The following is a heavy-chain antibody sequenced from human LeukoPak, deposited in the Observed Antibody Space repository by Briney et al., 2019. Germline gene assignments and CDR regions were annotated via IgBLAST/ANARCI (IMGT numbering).Heavy chain of an antibody. D-gene: IGHD3-10*01. CDR3: ARMSWYYGSGGYRAYYFDY. Sequence: SETLSLTCTVSGVSISSYYWSWLRQPPGKGLEWIGYIYYSGSANYNPSLKSRVTISVDTSKNQFSLKLSSVTAADTAVYYCARMSWYYGSGGYRAYYFDYWGQGTLVTVSS. CDR2: IYYSGSA. CDR1: GVSISSYY. J-gene: IGHJ4*02. V-gene: IGHV4-59*01.